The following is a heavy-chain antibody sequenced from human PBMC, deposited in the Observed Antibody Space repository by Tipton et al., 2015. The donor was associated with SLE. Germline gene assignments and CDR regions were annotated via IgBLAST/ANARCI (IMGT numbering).Heavy chain of an antibody. V-gene: IGHV4-59*11. CDR3: ARDPNLEVCSGTTCPDTLDI. CDR1: GGYLRTHY. CDR2: IYNSGNT. Sequence: TLSLTCTVSGGYLRTHYWPWLRQPPGKGLEWIGYIYNSGNTKYHPSLKSRVTISLDTSKNQVSLKLDSVTAADTAVYYCARDPNLEVCSGTTCPDTLDIWGQGTLVTVSS. D-gene: IGHD1-7*01. J-gene: IGHJ3*02.